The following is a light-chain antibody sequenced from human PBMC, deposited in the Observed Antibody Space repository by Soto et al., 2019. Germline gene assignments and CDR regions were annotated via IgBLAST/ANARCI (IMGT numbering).Light chain of an antibody. CDR3: MQALQTPPIT. CDR1: RSLLHIDGYNS. Sequence: DIVMTQSPLSLPVTXGEPASIPCRPSRSLLHIDGYNSLDWYRQKPGKXXQLXXXLGSNRASGVLDRLSGSGSGRDSTLKISRVEAEDVGVYYCMQALQTPPITFGQGTRLEIK. V-gene: IGKV2-28*01. J-gene: IGKJ5*01. CDR2: LGS.